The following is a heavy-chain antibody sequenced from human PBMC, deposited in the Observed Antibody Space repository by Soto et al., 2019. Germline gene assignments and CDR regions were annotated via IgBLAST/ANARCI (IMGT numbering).Heavy chain of an antibody. Sequence: GGSLRLSCAASGFTFSSYAMGWVRQAPGKGLEWVSAISGSGGSTYYADSVKGRFTISRDNSKNTLYLQMNSLRAEDTAVYYCAKDRAITMIVVVNYFDYWGQGTLVTVSS. CDR3: AKDRAITMIVVVNYFDY. CDR2: ISGSGGST. V-gene: IGHV3-23*01. J-gene: IGHJ4*02. CDR1: GFTFSSYA. D-gene: IGHD3-22*01.